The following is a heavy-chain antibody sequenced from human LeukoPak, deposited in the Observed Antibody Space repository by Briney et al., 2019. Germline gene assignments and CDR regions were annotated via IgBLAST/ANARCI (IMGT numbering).Heavy chain of an antibody. D-gene: IGHD2-21*02. Sequence: GGSLRLSCAASGFTLSSYTMNWVRQAPGKGLEWVSSISSSSTYLDYADSLKGRFTISRDNHKNSLYLQMNSLRAEDTAVYYCARRSYCGGDCYGSDAFDIWGQGTMVTVSS. V-gene: IGHV3-21*01. J-gene: IGHJ3*02. CDR2: ISSSSTYL. CDR3: ARRSYCGGDCYGSDAFDI. CDR1: GFTLSSYT.